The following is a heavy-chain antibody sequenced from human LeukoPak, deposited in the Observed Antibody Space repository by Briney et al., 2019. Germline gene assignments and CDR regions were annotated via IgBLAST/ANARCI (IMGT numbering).Heavy chain of an antibody. Sequence: GGSLRLSCAASGFTFGTYAMNWVRQAPGKGLEWVSSFSNSGSSAYYADSVKGRFTISRDNSRNTLYLQMNSLRAEDTAVYYCAKDTGPYSSPYTPVEYWGQGTLVTVSS. CDR3: AKDTGPYSSPYTPVEY. D-gene: IGHD6-6*01. V-gene: IGHV3-23*01. CDR2: FSNSGSSA. J-gene: IGHJ4*02. CDR1: GFTFGTYA.